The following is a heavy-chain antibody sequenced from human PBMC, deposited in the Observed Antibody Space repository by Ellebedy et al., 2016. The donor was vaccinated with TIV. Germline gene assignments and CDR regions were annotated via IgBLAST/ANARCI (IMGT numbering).Heavy chain of an antibody. V-gene: IGHV3-30-3*01. CDR1: GFTFSSYA. CDR3: VLVGATSDAFDI. J-gene: IGHJ3*02. D-gene: IGHD1-26*01. Sequence: GGSLRLSXAASGFTFSSYAMHWVRQAPGKGLEWVAVISYDGSNKYYADSVKGRFTISRDNSENTLYLQMNSLRAEDTAVYYCVLVGATSDAFDIWGQGTMVTVSS. CDR2: ISYDGSNK.